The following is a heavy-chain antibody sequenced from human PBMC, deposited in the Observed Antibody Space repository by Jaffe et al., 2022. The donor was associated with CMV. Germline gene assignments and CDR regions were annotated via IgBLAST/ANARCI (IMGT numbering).Heavy chain of an antibody. D-gene: IGHD6-19*01. CDR2: ISAYNGNT. Sequence: QVQLVQSGAEVKKPGASVKVSCKASGYTFTSYGISWVRQAPGQGLEWMGWISAYNGNTNYAQKLQGRVTMTTDTSTSTAYMELRSLRSDDTAVYYCARDAMLKQWLADNWFDPWGQGTLVTVSS. J-gene: IGHJ5*02. CDR1: GYTFTSYG. V-gene: IGHV1-18*04. CDR3: ARDAMLKQWLADNWFDP.